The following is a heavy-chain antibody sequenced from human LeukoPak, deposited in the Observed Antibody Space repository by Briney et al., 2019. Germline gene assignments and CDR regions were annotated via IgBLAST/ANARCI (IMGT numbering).Heavy chain of an antibody. CDR2: ISSSSSTI. Sequence: PGGSLRLSCAASGFTFSDYYMSWIRQAPGKGLEWVSYISSSSSTIYYADSVKGRFTISRDNAKNSLYLQMNSLRAEDTAVYYCARLRRALGDGYNYYYYYYYMDVWGKGTTVTVSS. J-gene: IGHJ6*03. CDR3: ARLRRALGDGYNYYYYYYYMDV. V-gene: IGHV3-11*04. D-gene: IGHD5-24*01. CDR1: GFTFSDYY.